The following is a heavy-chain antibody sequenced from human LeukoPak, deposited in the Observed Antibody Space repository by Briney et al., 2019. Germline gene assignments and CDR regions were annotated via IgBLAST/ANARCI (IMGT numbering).Heavy chain of an antibody. V-gene: IGHV1-18*01. D-gene: IGHD6-13*01. J-gene: IGHJ4*02. CDR3: VLCSSWYLENPGFDY. CDR2: ISAYNGNT. CDR1: GYTFTSYG. Sequence: ASVKVSCKASGYTFTSYGISWVRQAPGQGLEWMGWISAYNGNTNYAQKLQGRVTMTTDTSTSTAYMELRSLRSDDTAVYYCVLCSSWYLENPGFDYWGQGTLVTVSS.